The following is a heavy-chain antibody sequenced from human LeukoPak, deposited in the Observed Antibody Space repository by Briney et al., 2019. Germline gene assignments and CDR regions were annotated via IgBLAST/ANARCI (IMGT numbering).Heavy chain of an antibody. D-gene: IGHD5-24*01. Sequence: SSETLSLTCAVSGGSISSGGYSWSWIRQPPGKGLEWIGYISSTGSTYYNLSLRSRLSISLDTSKNQFSLNLSSVTAADTAVFYFARLGITQDAFDIWGQGTMVTVSS. J-gene: IGHJ3*02. V-gene: IGHV4-30-4*07. CDR3: ARLGITQDAFDI. CDR2: ISSTGST. CDR1: GGSISSGGYS.